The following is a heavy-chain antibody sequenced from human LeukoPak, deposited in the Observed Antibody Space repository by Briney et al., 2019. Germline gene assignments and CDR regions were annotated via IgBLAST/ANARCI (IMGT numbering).Heavy chain of an antibody. V-gene: IGHV3-66*01. CDR2: IYSGDRT. CDR3: ARGDIVVVVDAEFYFDY. Sequence: GGSLRLSCAASGFTVSSNYMSWVRQAPGKGLEWVSGIYSGDRTYYADSVKGRFTISRDNSKNTLYLQMNSLRAEDTAVYYCARGDIVVVVDAEFYFDYWGQGTLVAVSS. J-gene: IGHJ4*02. D-gene: IGHD2-15*01. CDR1: GFTVSSNY.